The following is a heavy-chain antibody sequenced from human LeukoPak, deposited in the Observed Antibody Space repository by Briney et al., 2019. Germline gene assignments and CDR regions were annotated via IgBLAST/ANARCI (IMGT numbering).Heavy chain of an antibody. J-gene: IGHJ6*03. Sequence: ASVKVSCKASGYTFTSYYMHWVRQAPGQGLEWMGIINPSGGSTSYAQKFQGRVTMTRDMYTSTVYMELSSLRSEDTAVYYCARGDTSSGSSGYMDVWGKGTTVTVSS. V-gene: IGHV1-46*01. D-gene: IGHD6-13*01. CDR3: ARGDTSSGSSGYMDV. CDR1: GYTFTSYY. CDR2: INPSGGST.